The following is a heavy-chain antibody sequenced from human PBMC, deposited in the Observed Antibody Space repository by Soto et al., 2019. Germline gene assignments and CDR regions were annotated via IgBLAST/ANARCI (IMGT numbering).Heavy chain of an antibody. J-gene: IGHJ6*02. Sequence: QVQLVESGGGVVQPGRSLRLSCAASGFTFSSYGMHWVRQAPGKGLEWVAVIWYDGSNKYYADSVKGRFTISRDNSKNTLYRQMNSLRAEDTAVYYCAREAGTTRYYGMDVWGQGTTVTVSS. V-gene: IGHV3-33*01. CDR1: GFTFSSYG. CDR3: AREAGTTRYYGMDV. D-gene: IGHD1-7*01. CDR2: IWYDGSNK.